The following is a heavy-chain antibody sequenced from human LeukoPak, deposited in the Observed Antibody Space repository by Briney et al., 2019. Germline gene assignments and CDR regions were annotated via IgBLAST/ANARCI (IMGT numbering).Heavy chain of an antibody. CDR2: ISHDGSNK. D-gene: IGHD1-26*01. CDR1: GFTFSSYA. J-gene: IGHJ4*02. Sequence: GSLRLSCAASGFTFSSYAMHWVRQAPRKGLEWVAVISHDGSNKYYADSVKGRFTISRDNSKNTLYLQMNSLRAEDTAVYYCARVYSGSMGYWGQGTLVTVSS. CDR3: ARVYSGSMGY. V-gene: IGHV3-30-3*01.